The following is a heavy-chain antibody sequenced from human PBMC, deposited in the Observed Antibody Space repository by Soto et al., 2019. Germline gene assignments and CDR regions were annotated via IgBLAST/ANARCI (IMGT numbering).Heavy chain of an antibody. V-gene: IGHV5-51*01. CDR3: MAGSGSYLFGP. CDR1: GYSFSSYW. CDR2: IYPGDSDT. J-gene: IGHJ5*02. D-gene: IGHD3-10*01. Sequence: GEALKISCKGSGYSFSSYWIGWVLQMPGKGLEWMGIIYPGDSDTRYSPSFQGQVTISADKSISTAYLQWSSLKASDTAMYYCMAGSGSYLFGPWGQGTLVTVSS.